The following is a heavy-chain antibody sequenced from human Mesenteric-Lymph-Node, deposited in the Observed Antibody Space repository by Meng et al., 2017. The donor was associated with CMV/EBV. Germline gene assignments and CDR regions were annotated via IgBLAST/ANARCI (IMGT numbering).Heavy chain of an antibody. Sequence: ASVKVSCKASGYTFTGYYMHWVRQAPGQGLEWMGWINPNSGGTNYAQKSQGRVTMTRDTSISTAYMELSRLRSDDTAVYYCARALGDDFWSGYYYYFDYWGQGTLVTVSS. CDR2: INPNSGGT. D-gene: IGHD3-3*01. CDR1: GYTFTGYY. V-gene: IGHV1-2*02. J-gene: IGHJ4*02. CDR3: ARALGDDFWSGYYYYFDY.